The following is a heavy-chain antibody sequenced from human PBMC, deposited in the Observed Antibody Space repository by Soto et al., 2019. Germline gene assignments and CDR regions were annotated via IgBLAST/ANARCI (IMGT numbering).Heavy chain of an antibody. J-gene: IGHJ4*02. Sequence: EVQLVESGGGLVQPGRSLRLSCAASGFTFDDYAMHWVRPAPGKGLEWVSGISWNSGSIGYADSVKGRFTISRDNAKNSLYLQMNSLRAEDTALYYCAKGTTSSGWFSFDYWGQGTLVTVSS. CDR3: AKGTTSSGWFSFDY. V-gene: IGHV3-9*01. CDR1: GFTFDDYA. D-gene: IGHD6-19*01. CDR2: ISWNSGSI.